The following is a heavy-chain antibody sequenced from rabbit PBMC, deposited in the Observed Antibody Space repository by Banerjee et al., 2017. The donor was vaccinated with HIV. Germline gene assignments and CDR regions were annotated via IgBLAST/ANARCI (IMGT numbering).Heavy chain of an antibody. Sequence: QEQLEESGGDLVKPEGSLTLTCTASRFSFSRNYWICWVRQAPGKGLQWIACIYADSSGSTYSANWAKGRFTISSHNAQNTLYLQLNSLTVADTATYFCVRLPSGYYKYYGMDLWGPGTLVTVS. D-gene: IGHD1-1*01. CDR1: RFSFSRNYW. V-gene: IGHV1S45*01. J-gene: IGHJ6*01. CDR2: IYADSSGST. CDR3: VRLPSGYYKYYGMDL.